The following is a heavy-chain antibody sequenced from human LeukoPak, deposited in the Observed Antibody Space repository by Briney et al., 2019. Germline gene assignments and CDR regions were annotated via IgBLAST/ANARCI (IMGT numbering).Heavy chain of an antibody. V-gene: IGHV7-4-1*02. CDR3: ARDSQWLTTHYYMDV. CDR1: GYTFTSYA. D-gene: IGHD6-19*01. Sequence: ASVKVSCKASGYTFTSYAMNWVRQAPGQGLEWMGWINTNTGNPTYAQGFTGRFVFSLDTSVSTAYLQISSLKAEDTAVYYCARDSQWLTTHYYMDVWGKGTTVTVSS. CDR2: INTNTGNP. J-gene: IGHJ6*03.